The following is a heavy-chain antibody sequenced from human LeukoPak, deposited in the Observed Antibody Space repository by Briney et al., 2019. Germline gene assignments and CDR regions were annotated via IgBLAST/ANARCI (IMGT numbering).Heavy chain of an antibody. CDR1: GFTFRSYW. V-gene: IGHV3-7*01. CDR2: INQDGREK. D-gene: IGHD3-10*01. CDR3: ARDFQSYGSGSYDY. Sequence: GGSLRLSCAASGFTFRSYWMTWVRQAPGKGLQWVANINQDGREKFYVDSVKGRFTISRDNAKNSLYLQMNSLRAEDTAVYYCARDFQSYGSGSYDYWGQGTLVTVSS. J-gene: IGHJ4*02.